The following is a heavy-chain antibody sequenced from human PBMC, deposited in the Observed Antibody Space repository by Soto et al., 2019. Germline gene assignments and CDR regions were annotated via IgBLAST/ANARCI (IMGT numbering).Heavy chain of an antibody. CDR1: GFTFSSYS. D-gene: IGHD1-1*01. J-gene: IGHJ3*02. V-gene: IGHV3-21*01. CDR2: ISSSSSYI. CDR3: ARETELDAFDI. Sequence: GGSLRLSCAASGFTFSSYSMNWVRQAPGKGLEWVSSISSSSSYIYYTDSVKGRFTISRDNAKNSLYLQMNSLRAEDTAVYYCARETELDAFDIWGQGTMVTVSS.